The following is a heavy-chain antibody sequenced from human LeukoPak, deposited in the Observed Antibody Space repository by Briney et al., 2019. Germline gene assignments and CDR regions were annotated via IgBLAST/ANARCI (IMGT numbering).Heavy chain of an antibody. D-gene: IGHD2-2*01. V-gene: IGHV1-2*02. J-gene: IGHJ4*02. CDR1: GGTFSSYA. CDR3: ARVLGLRSSTSCYGY. CDR2: INPNSGGT. Sequence: ASVKVSCKASGGTFSSYAISWVRQAPGQGLEWMGWINPNSGGTNYAQKFQGRVTMTRDTSISTAYMELSRLRSDDTAVYYCARVLGLRSSTSCYGYWGQGTLVTVSS.